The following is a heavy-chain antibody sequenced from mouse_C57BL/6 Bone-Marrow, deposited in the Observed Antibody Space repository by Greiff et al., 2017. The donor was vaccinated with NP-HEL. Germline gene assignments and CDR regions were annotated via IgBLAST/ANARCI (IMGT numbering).Heavy chain of an antibody. CDR3: ARWSGGCGSSSFDY. D-gene: IGHD1-1*01. CDR1: GYTFTDYN. V-gene: IGHV1-18*01. Sequence: VQLQQSGPELVKPGASVKIPCKASGYTFTDYNMDWVKQSHGKSLEWIGDINPNNGGTIYNQKFKGKATLTVDKSSSTAYMELRSLTSEDTAVYYCARWSGGCGSSSFDYWGQGTTLTVSS. J-gene: IGHJ2*01. CDR2: INPNNGGT.